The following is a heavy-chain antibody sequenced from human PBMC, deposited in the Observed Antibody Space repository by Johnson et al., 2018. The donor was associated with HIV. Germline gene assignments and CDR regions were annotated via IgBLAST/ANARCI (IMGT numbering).Heavy chain of an antibody. CDR1: GFTSSRYS. J-gene: IGHJ3*02. CDR3: TTDSRATTMITIEDAFDI. CDR2: INSKTAGGTA. D-gene: IGHD5-18*01. Sequence: FHLVEPGGGLLHPGGSLIPSCAASGFTSSRYSMHWVRQSPAKGLEWFDRINSKTAGGTAYSPAPLKCRSTISKDESKNTLYLQMNSLKTEDTAMYYCTTDSRATTMITIEDAFDIWGRGTMVTVYS. V-gene: IGHV3-15*01.